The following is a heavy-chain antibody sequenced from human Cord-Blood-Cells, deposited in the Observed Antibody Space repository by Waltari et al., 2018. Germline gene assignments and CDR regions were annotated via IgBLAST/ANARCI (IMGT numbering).Heavy chain of an antibody. CDR1: GDSVSSNSAA. D-gene: IGHD7-27*01. V-gene: IGHV6-1*01. CDR3: ARDLRLTGARLLAAFDI. CDR2: TSDRSKGYN. Sequence: QVQLQQSGPGLVKPSQTLSLTCAISGDSVSSNSAAWNWIRQSPSRGLEWLGRTSDRSKGYNVYAVSVKGRTTLHPDTSKNLFSLQLNFVTPEDAAVYYCARDLRLTGARLLAAFDIWGQGTMVTVSS. J-gene: IGHJ3*02.